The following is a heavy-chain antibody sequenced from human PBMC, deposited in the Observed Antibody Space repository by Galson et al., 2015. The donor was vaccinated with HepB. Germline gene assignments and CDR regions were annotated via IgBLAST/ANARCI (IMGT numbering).Heavy chain of an antibody. CDR2: MNPNSGNT. D-gene: IGHD3-10*01. CDR1: GYTFTSYD. V-gene: IGHV1-8*01. J-gene: IGHJ4*02. CDR3: ARGSSLVGLLWFGENTYYFDY. Sequence: SVKVSCKASGYTFTSYDINWVRQATGQGLEWMGWMNPNSGNTGYAQKFQGRVTMTRNTSISTAYMELSSLRSEDTAVYYCARGSSLVGLLWFGENTYYFDYWGQGTLVTVSS.